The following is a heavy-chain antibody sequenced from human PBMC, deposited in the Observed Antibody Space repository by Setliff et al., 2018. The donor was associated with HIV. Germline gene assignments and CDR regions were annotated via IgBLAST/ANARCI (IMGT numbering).Heavy chain of an antibody. CDR2: MTSSSSYI. CDR3: RVGETAVDDLVYFDY. Sequence: GGSLRLSCAASGFTFSRYGMNWVRQAPGKGLEWVSSMTSSSSYIYYADSVKGRFTISRANSKNSLFLQMNSLRAEDTAVYYCRVGETAVDDLVYFDYWGQGTLVTVS. V-gene: IGHV3-21*06. J-gene: IGHJ4*02. CDR1: GFTFSRYG. D-gene: IGHD5-18*01.